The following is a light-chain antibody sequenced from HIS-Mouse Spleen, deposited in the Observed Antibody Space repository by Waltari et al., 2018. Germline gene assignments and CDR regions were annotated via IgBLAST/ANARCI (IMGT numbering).Light chain of an antibody. CDR3: QVWDSSTWV. CDR2: RDS. V-gene: IGLV3-9*01. CDR1: HIGSNN. J-gene: IGLJ3*02. Sequence: SYELTQPLSVSVALGQTARITWGGNHIGSNNVHWYQQKPGQAPVLVIYRDSNRPSGIPERFSGSNSGNTATLTISRAQAGDEADYYCQVWDSSTWVFGGGTKLTVL.